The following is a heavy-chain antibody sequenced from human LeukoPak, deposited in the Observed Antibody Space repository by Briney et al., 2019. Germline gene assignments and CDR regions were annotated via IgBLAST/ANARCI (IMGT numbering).Heavy chain of an antibody. CDR2: IYHSGST. Sequence: SETLSLTCTVSGYSISSGYYWGWIRQPPGKGREWIGSIYHSGSTYYNPSLKSRVTISVHTSKNQSSLKLSSVTAADTAVYYCARDLSTQYYDFWSGYYDYNWFDPWGQGTLVTVSS. J-gene: IGHJ5*02. CDR3: ARDLSTQYYDFWSGYYDYNWFDP. CDR1: GYSISSGYY. D-gene: IGHD3-3*01. V-gene: IGHV4-38-2*02.